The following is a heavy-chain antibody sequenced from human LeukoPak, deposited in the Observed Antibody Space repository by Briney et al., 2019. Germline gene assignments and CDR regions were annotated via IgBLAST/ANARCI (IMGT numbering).Heavy chain of an antibody. D-gene: IGHD3-16*01. CDR1: GYTFTSYA. Sequence: GASVKVSCKASGYTFTSYAMHWVRQAPGQRLEWMGWINGGNGNTKYSKKFQGRVTFTRDTSASTAYMELSSLRSEDTAVYYCASVDYGDYWGQGTLVSVSS. CDR3: ASVDYGDY. J-gene: IGHJ4*02. CDR2: INGGNGNT. V-gene: IGHV1-3*01.